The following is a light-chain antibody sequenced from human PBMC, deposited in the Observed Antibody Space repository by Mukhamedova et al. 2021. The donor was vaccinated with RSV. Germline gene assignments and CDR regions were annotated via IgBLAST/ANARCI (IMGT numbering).Light chain of an antibody. Sequence: QKPGKAPKRLIYAASSLQSGVPSRFSGSGSGTEFTLTISSLQPDDFATYYCLQHKSWTFGQGTKVDIK. CDR2: AAS. V-gene: IGKV1-17*01. J-gene: IGKJ1*01. CDR3: LQHKSWT.